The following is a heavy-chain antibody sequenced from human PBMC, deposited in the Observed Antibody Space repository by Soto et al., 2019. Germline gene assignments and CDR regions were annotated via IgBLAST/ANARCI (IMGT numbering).Heavy chain of an antibody. CDR2: ISSNGGST. CDR1: GFNFGSYA. V-gene: IGHV3-64D*06. Sequence: PGGSLRLSSSASGFNFGSYAMHWVRQAPGKGLEYVSAISSNGGSTYYADSVKGRFTISRDNSKNTLYLQMSSLRAEDTAVYYCVKGKGPLYYYGMDVWGQGTTVTAP. J-gene: IGHJ6*02. CDR3: VKGKGPLYYYGMDV.